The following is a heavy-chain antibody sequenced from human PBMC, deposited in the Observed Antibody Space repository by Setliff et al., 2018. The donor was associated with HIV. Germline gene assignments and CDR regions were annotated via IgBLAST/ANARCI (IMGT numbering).Heavy chain of an antibody. Sequence: RPLSLTCIVSGGSISGSSYYWGWIRQSPGKGLEWVALIHFDGTNKYYRDSVKGRFTISRDNAKNTLYLEMNSLTAEDTAVYYCASQIAVGIWGQGTMVTVSS. D-gene: IGHD6-19*01. CDR2: IHFDGTNK. CDR1: GGSISGSS. V-gene: IGHV3-33*03. J-gene: IGHJ3*02. CDR3: ASQIAVGI.